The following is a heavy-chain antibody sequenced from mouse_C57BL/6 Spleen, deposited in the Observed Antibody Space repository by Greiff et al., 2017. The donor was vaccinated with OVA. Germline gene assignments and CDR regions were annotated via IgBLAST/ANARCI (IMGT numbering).Heavy chain of an antibody. V-gene: IGHV14-2*01. CDR3: ADYYYGSSYDAMDY. Sequence: DVKLVESGAELVKPGASVKLSCTASGFNIKDYYMHWVKQRTEQGLEWIGRIDPEDGETKYAPKFQGKATITADTSSNTAYRQLSSLTSEDTAVDYCADYYYGSSYDAMDYWGQGTSVTVSS. D-gene: IGHD1-1*01. CDR1: GFNIKDYY. CDR2: IDPEDGET. J-gene: IGHJ4*01.